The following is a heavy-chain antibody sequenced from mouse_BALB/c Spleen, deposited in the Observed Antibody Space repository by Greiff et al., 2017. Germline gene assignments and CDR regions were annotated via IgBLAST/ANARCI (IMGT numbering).Heavy chain of an antibody. J-gene: IGHJ4*01. Sequence: EVQLQQSGAELVKPGASVKLSCTASGFNIKDTYMHWVKQRPEQGLEWIGRIDPANGNTKYDPKFQGKATITADTSSNTAYLQLSSLTSEDTAVYYCARRGNPHYYAMDYWGQGTSVTVSS. CDR3: ARRGNPHYYAMDY. V-gene: IGHV14-3*02. CDR1: GFNIKDTY. CDR2: IDPANGNT. D-gene: IGHD2-1*01.